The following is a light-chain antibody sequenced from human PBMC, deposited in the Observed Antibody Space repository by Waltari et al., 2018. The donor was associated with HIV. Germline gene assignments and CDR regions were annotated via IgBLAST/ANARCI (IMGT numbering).Light chain of an antibody. Sequence: GSPGQSITISCTGTSSDIGAYDYVSWYRQHPGKAPQLIISDVVDRPSGVSDRISGSKSGNTASLTISGLQAEDEADYYCSSYTGRITPYVFGTGTKVTVL. J-gene: IGLJ1*01. CDR1: SSDIGAYDY. CDR2: DVV. CDR3: SSYTGRITPYV. V-gene: IGLV2-14*03.